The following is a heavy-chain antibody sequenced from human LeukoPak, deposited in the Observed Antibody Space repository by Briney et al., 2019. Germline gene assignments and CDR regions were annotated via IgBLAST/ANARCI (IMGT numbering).Heavy chain of an antibody. V-gene: IGHV3-53*01. CDR2: IYNSEST. J-gene: IGHJ4*02. CDR1: GFTVSSNY. Sequence: GGSLRLSCAASGFTVSSNYMSWVRQAPGKGLEWVSNIYNSESTYYADSVKGRFTISRDISKNTLYLQMNSLRAEDTAVYYCAREGPVGADYWGQGTLVTVSS. D-gene: IGHD1-26*01. CDR3: AREGPVGADY.